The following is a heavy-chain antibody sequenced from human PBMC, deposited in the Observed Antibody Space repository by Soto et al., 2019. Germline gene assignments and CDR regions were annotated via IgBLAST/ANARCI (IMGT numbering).Heavy chain of an antibody. J-gene: IGHJ4*02. D-gene: IGHD3-10*01. CDR2: ISGSGDST. V-gene: IGHV3-23*01. CDR3: AKRGSGTYFDY. Sequence: EVQLLESGGGLVQPGGSLRLSCAASGFTFSSYAMSWVRQAPGKGLEWVSVISGSGDSTYYADSVKGRFTISRDNSKNTLYLQMNGLRAEDTAVYYCAKRGSGTYFDYWGQGTLVTVSS. CDR1: GFTFSSYA.